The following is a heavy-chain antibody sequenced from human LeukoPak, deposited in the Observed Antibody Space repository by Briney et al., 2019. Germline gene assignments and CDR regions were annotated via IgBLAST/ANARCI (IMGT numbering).Heavy chain of an antibody. J-gene: IGHJ6*02. D-gene: IGHD2-2*01. CDR3: AKSVQPTLPYYYYYGMDV. V-gene: IGHV3-23*01. CDR1: GFTFSSYA. Sequence: GGSLRLSCAASGFTFSSYAMSRVRQAPGKGLEWVSAISGSGGSTYYADSVKGRFTISRGNSKNTLYLQMNSLRAEDTAVYYCAKSVQPTLPYYYYYGMDVWGQGTTVTVSS. CDR2: ISGSGGST.